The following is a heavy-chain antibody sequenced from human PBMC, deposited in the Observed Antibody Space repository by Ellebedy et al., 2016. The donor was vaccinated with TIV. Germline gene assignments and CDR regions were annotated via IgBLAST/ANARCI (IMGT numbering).Heavy chain of an antibody. CDR2: INPSGGDT. Sequence: AASVKVSCKTSAYTFTDYHFNWVRQAPGQGLEWMGIINPSGGDTTNPQKFQGRVTMTSDTSTSTVYIELSSLRSEDTAVYYCARGPNYGLDVWGQGTTVTVSS. CDR3: ARGPNYGLDV. CDR1: AYTFTDYH. V-gene: IGHV1-46*01. J-gene: IGHJ6*02.